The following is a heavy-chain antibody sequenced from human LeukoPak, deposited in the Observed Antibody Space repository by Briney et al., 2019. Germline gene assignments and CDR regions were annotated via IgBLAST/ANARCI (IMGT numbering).Heavy chain of an antibody. Sequence: SQTLSLTCAISGDSVSSNSAAWNWIRQSPSRGLEWLGRTYYRSKWYNDYAVSVISRIIINPDTSKNQLSLQLNSVTPEDTAVYYCARGWEPYSSSLDYWGQGTLVTVSS. D-gene: IGHD6-13*01. CDR1: GDSVSSNSAA. CDR3: ARGWEPYSSSLDY. V-gene: IGHV6-1*01. J-gene: IGHJ4*02. CDR2: TYYRSKWYN.